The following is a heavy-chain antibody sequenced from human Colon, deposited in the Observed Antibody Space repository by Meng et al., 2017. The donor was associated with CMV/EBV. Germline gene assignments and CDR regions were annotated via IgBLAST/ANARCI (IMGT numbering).Heavy chain of an antibody. J-gene: IGHJ4*02. CDR3: ARDRPGGIEY. V-gene: IGHV3-30-3*01. Sequence: GESLKISCAASGIPIGGYSMHWVRQAPGKGLEWLAIKSSDGSIESYADSVKGRFFISRDHSKSSLYLQMNSLRNDDTAVYYCARDRPGGIEYWGQGTLVTVSS. D-gene: IGHD3-16*01. CDR2: KSSDGSIE. CDR1: GIPIGGYS.